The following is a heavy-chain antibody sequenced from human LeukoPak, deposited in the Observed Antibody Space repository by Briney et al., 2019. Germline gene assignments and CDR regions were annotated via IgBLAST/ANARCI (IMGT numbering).Heavy chain of an antibody. D-gene: IGHD3-9*01. J-gene: IGHJ4*02. V-gene: IGHV4-30-4*01. Sequence: SQILSLTCTVSGGSISSGDYYWSWIRQPPGKGLEWIGYIYYSGSTYYNPSLKSRVTISVDTSKNQFSLKLSSVTAADTAVYYCARESPDKASVLYYWGQGTLVTVSS. CDR3: ARESPDKASVLYY. CDR1: GGSISSGDYY. CDR2: IYYSGST.